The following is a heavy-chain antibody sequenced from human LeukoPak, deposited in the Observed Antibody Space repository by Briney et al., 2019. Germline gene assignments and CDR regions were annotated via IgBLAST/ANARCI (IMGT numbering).Heavy chain of an antibody. CDR2: MSPASGYT. Sequence: ASVKVSCKASGFTFTSYYMHWVRQAPGQGLEWMGWMSPASGYTGYAQKFQGRVTITRNSSISTAYMELSSLRSDDTAVYFCVKGPPNWGFDYWGQGTLVTVSS. CDR1: GFTFTSYY. J-gene: IGHJ4*02. V-gene: IGHV1-8*02. CDR3: VKGPPNWGFDY. D-gene: IGHD7-27*01.